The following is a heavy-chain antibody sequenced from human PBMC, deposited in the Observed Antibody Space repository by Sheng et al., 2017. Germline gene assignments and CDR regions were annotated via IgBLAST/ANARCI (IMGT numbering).Heavy chain of an antibody. Sequence: QVQLQESGPGLVKPSETLSLTCAVSGYSISSGYYWGWIRQPPGKGLEWIGSIYHSGSTYYNPSLKSRVTISVDTSKNQFSLKLSSVTAADTAVYYCARDPPGLATFDYWGQGTLVTVSS. CDR2: IYHSGST. CDR1: GYSISSGYY. J-gene: IGHJ4*02. V-gene: IGHV4-38-2*02. CDR3: ARDPPGLATFDY.